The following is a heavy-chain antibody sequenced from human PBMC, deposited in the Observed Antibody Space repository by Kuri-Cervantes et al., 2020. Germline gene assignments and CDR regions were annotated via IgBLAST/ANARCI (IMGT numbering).Heavy chain of an antibody. Sequence: GESLKISCAASGFTFDDYDMHWVRQAPGMGLEWVSSISDSGDRTYYADSIKGRFTISKDNSKNTLYLQMNSLRAEDTAVYYCAGFRELIPGAFDIWGQGTMVTVSS. D-gene: IGHD3-10*01. CDR1: GFTFDDYD. CDR3: AGFRELIPGAFDI. V-gene: IGHV3-23*01. CDR2: ISDSGDRT. J-gene: IGHJ3*02.